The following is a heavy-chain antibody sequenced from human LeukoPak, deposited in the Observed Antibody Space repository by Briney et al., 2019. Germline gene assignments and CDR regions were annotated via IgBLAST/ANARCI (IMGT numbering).Heavy chain of an antibody. CDR1: GYTFTSYY. J-gene: IGHJ4*02. CDR2: INPNSGGT. Sequence: ASVKVSCKASGYTFTSYYMHWGRHAPGQGLEWMGWINPNSGGTNYAQKFQGRVTMTRDTSISTAYMELSRLRSDDTAVYYCARVGSSWYKELDYWGQGTLVTVSS. CDR3: ARVGSSWYKELDY. V-gene: IGHV1-2*02. D-gene: IGHD6-13*01.